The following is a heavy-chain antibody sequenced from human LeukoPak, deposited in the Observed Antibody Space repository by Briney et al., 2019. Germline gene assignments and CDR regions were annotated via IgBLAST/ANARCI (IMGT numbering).Heavy chain of an antibody. V-gene: IGHV4-38-2*01. J-gene: IGHJ4*02. CDR1: AYSISSGYY. D-gene: IGHD3-22*01. Sequence: SGTLSLTCAVSAYSISSGYYWGWIRQPPGKGLEWIGSMYHSGSTYYNPSLKSRVTIPVDTSKNQFSLRLSSVTAADTAVYYCASTYYYDSNAYYYRVWGQGTLVTVSS. CDR2: MYHSGST. CDR3: ASTYYYDSNAYYYRV.